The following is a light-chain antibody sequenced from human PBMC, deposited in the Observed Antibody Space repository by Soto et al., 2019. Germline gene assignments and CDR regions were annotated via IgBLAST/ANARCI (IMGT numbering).Light chain of an antibody. CDR2: GNS. CDR1: SSNIGAGYD. CDR3: QSYDSSLSGYV. Sequence: QAVVTQPPSVSGAPGQRVTISCTGSSSNIGAGYDVHWYQQLPGTAPKLLIYGNSNRPSGVPDRFSGSKSGTSGSLAITGLQAEDEADYYCQSYDSSLSGYVFGTGTKVTVL. V-gene: IGLV1-40*01. J-gene: IGLJ1*01.